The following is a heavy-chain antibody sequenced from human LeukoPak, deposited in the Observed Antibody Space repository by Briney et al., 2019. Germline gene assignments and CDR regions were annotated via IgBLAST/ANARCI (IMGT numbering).Heavy chain of an antibody. V-gene: IGHV1-69*05. Sequence: GASVKVSCKASGGTFSSYAISWVRQAPGQGLEWMGGIIPIFGTANYAQKFQGRVTMTTDTSTSTAYMELRSLRSDDTAVYYCARHIVGATLNFDYWGQGTLVTVSS. CDR3: ARHIVGATLNFDY. J-gene: IGHJ4*02. CDR1: GGTFSSYA. D-gene: IGHD1-26*01. CDR2: IIPIFGTA.